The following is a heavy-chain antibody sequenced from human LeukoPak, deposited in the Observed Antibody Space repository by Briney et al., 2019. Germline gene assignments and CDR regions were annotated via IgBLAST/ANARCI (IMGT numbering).Heavy chain of an antibody. Sequence: GGSLRLSCAASGFTVSTYLMSWVRQAPGKGLEWVSVIYSGGTTYYADSVKGRFTISRDNSKNTLYLQMNSLRAEDAAVYYCANEYSKGDVWGQGTMVTVSS. CDR2: IYSGGTT. V-gene: IGHV3-53*01. CDR3: ANEYSKGDV. D-gene: IGHD4-11*01. J-gene: IGHJ3*01. CDR1: GFTVSTYL.